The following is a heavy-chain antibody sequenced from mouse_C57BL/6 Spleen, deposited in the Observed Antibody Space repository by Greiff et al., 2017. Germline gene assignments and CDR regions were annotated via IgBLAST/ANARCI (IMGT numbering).Heavy chain of an antibody. V-gene: IGHV3-6*01. Sequence: VQLKESGPGLVKPSQSLSLTCSVTGYSITSGYYWNWIRQFPGNKLEWMGYISYDGSNKYNPALKNRISITRETSKNQFFLKLNSVTTEDTATYYCARVGDAMDYWGQGTSVTVSS. J-gene: IGHJ4*01. CDR1: GYSITSGYY. CDR3: ARVGDAMDY. CDR2: ISYDGSN. D-gene: IGHD4-1*01.